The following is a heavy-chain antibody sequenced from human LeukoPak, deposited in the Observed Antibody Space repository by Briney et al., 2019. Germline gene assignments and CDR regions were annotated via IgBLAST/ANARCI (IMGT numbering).Heavy chain of an antibody. Sequence: ASVKVSCEASGYTFTGYYMHWVRQAPGQGLEWVGWINPKSGGTKYAQKFQGRVTMTRDTSISTANMELGRLRSDDTAVYYCARGGVLLWFGDHKEFDPWGQGTLVTVSS. V-gene: IGHV1-2*02. CDR2: INPKSGGT. D-gene: IGHD3-10*01. J-gene: IGHJ5*02. CDR1: GYTFTGYY. CDR3: ARGGVLLWFGDHKEFDP.